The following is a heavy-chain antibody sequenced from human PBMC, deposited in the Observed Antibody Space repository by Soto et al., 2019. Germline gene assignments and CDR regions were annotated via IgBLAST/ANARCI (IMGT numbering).Heavy chain of an antibody. V-gene: IGHV4-59*01. J-gene: IGHJ6*02. CDR3: ARDLWGYCGTDCYPLDV. D-gene: IGHD2-21*02. Sequence: QVQLQESGPGLVKPSETRSLTCTVSGGTISRYYWSWIRQPPGKGLEWIGYMYNTGSTVYNPSFKSRVTISVDTSKNQFSLKLNSVTAADTAVCYCARDLWGYCGTDCYPLDVWGQGTTVTVSS. CDR2: MYNTGST. CDR1: GGTISRYY.